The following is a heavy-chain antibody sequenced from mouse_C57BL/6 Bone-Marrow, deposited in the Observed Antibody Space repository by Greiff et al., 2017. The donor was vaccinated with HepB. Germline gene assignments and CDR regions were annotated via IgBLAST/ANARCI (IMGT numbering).Heavy chain of an antibody. V-gene: IGHV1-54*01. J-gene: IGHJ2*01. CDR1: GYAFTNYL. Sequence: QVQLQQSGAELVRPGTSVKVSCKASGYAFTNYLIEWVKQRPGQGLEWIGVINPGSGGTNYNEKFKGKATLTADKSSSTAYMQLSSLTSEHSAVYFCARWEGDYWGQGTTLTVSS. CDR3: ARWEGDY. CDR2: INPGSGGT. D-gene: IGHD4-1*01.